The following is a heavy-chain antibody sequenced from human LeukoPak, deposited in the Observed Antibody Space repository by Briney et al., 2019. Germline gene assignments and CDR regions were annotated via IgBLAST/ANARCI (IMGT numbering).Heavy chain of an antibody. CDR1: GSTLSSYW. J-gene: IGHJ4*02. CDR3: ARALDTSSSRYQPFEY. D-gene: IGHD2-2*01. Sequence: PGGSLRLSCAASGSTLSSYWMSWVRLAPGKGLEWVANVKQDGSEKHYVDSVKGRFTISRDNAKNSLFLQMNSLRAEDTAVYYCARALDTSSSRYQPFEYWGQGTLVTVSS. CDR2: VKQDGSEK. V-gene: IGHV3-7*01.